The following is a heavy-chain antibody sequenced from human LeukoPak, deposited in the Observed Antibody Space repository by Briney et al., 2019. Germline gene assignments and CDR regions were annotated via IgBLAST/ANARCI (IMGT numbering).Heavy chain of an antibody. CDR2: IYTSGST. CDR3: ARAFEFYQIFDY. Sequence: SETLSLTCTVSGGSNSSAQWSWLRQPAGKGLEWIGRIYTSGSTNYNPSLKSRVTMSVDTSKNQFSLKLSSVTAADTVVYYCARAFEFYQIFDYWGQGTLVTVSS. V-gene: IGHV4-4*07. D-gene: IGHD2-2*01. CDR1: GGSNSSAQ. J-gene: IGHJ4*02.